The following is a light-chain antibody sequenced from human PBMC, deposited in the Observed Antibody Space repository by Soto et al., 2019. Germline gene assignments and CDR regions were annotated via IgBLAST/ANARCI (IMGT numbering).Light chain of an antibody. V-gene: IGKV1-5*03. J-gene: IGKJ4*01. CDR2: KAS. Sequence: DIQMTQSPSTLPASVGDRVTITCRSNQSISSWLAWYQQKPGKAPKLLIYKASSLESGVPSRFSGSGSGTEFTLTISSLQPDDFATYYCQQYNSYPLTFGGGTKVDIK. CDR1: QSISSW. CDR3: QQYNSYPLT.